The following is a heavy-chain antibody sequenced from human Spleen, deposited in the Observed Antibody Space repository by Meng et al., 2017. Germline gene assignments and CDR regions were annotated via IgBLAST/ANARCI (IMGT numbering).Heavy chain of an antibody. V-gene: IGHV1-18*01. CDR1: GYMFSTYT. CDR2: LSGFKGNT. J-gene: IGHJ5*02. Sequence: QVQLVQSGAEVKKPGASVQVSCKTSGYMFSTYTITWVRQAPGQGLGWMGRLSGFKGNTNYAQKFQDRVTMTTNTSTTTAYMELMSLTSDDTAVYYCARGGPLSWLDPWGQGTLVTVSS. D-gene: IGHD3-16*01. CDR3: ARGGPLSWLDP.